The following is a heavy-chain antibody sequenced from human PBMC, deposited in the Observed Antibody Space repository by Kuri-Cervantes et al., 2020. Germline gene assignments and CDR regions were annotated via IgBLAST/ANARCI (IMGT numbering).Heavy chain of an antibody. D-gene: IGHD3-9*01. Sequence: GSLRLSCAVYGGSFSGHYWSWIRQPPGKGLEWIGEINHSGITNYNPSLKSRVTISIDTSKNHFSLKLKSVTAADTALYYCATDNYDILTGYSQKWGQGTLVTVSS. V-gene: IGHV4-34*01. CDR2: INHSGIT. CDR1: GGSFSGHY. J-gene: IGHJ4*02. CDR3: ATDNYDILTGYSQK.